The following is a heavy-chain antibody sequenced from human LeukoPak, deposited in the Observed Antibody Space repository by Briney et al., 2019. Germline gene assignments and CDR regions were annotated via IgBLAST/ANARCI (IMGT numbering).Heavy chain of an antibody. D-gene: IGHD2-21*02. CDR3: ARVHIVVVTARAGLDY. Sequence: GGSLRLSCAASGFTFSSYGMHWVRQAPGKGLEWVAVISYDGSNKYYADSVKGRFTISRDNSKNTLYLQMNSLRAEDTAVYYCARVHIVVVTARAGLDYWGQGTLVTVSS. CDR1: GFTFSSYG. CDR2: ISYDGSNK. V-gene: IGHV3-30*03. J-gene: IGHJ4*02.